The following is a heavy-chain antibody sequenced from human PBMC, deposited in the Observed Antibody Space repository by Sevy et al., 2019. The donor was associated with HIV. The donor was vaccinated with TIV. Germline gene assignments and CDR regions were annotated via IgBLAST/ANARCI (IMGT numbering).Heavy chain of an antibody. CDR1: GFTFSSYA. D-gene: IGHD1-26*01. Sequence: GGSLRLSCAASGFTFSSYAMSWVRQAPGKGLEWVSAISGSGGSTYYANSVKGRFTISRDNSKNTLYLQMNSLRAEDTAVYYCAKRVGATHDAFDIWGQGTMVTVSS. V-gene: IGHV3-23*01. CDR2: ISGSGGST. CDR3: AKRVGATHDAFDI. J-gene: IGHJ3*02.